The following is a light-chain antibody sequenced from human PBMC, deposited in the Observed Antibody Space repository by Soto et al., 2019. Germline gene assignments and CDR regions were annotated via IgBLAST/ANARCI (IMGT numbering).Light chain of an antibody. V-gene: IGKV1-39*01. CDR3: QQSYSQWT. CDR1: QSISSY. Sequence: DIQMTQSPSSLSASVGDRVTITCRASQSISSYLNWYQQKPGKAPKLLIYAASSLQSGVPSRFSGSGSGTDFTLTISSLQPEDFATYYCQQSYSQWTFGQGTKVDIK. J-gene: IGKJ1*01. CDR2: AAS.